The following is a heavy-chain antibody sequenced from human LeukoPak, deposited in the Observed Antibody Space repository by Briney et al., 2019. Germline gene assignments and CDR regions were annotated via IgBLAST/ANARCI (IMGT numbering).Heavy chain of an antibody. Sequence: SETLSLTCTVSGDSIISSHWWSWVRQPPGKGLEWVGEIYHTGSTNYNPSLKSRVTISVDKSKNQFSLKLSSVTAADTAVYYCARARDSSGWYNYFDYWGQGTLVTVSS. V-gene: IGHV4-4*02. J-gene: IGHJ4*02. CDR1: GDSIISSHW. CDR3: ARARDSSGWYNYFDY. D-gene: IGHD6-19*01. CDR2: IYHTGST.